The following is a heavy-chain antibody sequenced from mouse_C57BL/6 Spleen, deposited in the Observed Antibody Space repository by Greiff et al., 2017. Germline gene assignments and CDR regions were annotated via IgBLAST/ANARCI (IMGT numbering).Heavy chain of an antibody. Sequence: VQLQQPGAELVKPGASVKLSCKASGYTFTSYWMHWVKQKPGQGLEWIGMIHPNSGSTNYNEKFKSKATLTVDKSSSTAYMQLSSLTSEDSAVYYSARGTAQARGAMDYWGQGTSVTVSS. D-gene: IGHD3-2*02. J-gene: IGHJ4*01. V-gene: IGHV1-64*01. CDR1: GYTFTSYW. CDR2: IHPNSGST. CDR3: ARGTAQARGAMDY.